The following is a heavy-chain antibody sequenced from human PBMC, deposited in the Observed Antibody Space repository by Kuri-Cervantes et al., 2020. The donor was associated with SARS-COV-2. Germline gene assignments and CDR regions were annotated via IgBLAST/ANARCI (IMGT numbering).Heavy chain of an antibody. J-gene: IGHJ3*02. CDR2: IYYSGST. CDR3: ATSLPYYYGSGSYAIEVDAFDI. Sequence: SETLSLTCTVSGYSISSGYYWGWIRQPPGKGLEWIGSIYYSGSTYYNPSLKSRVTISVDTSKNQFSLKLSSVTAADTAVYYCATSLPYYYGSGSYAIEVDAFDIWGQGTMVTVSS. V-gene: IGHV4-38-2*02. CDR1: GYSISSGYY. D-gene: IGHD3-10*01.